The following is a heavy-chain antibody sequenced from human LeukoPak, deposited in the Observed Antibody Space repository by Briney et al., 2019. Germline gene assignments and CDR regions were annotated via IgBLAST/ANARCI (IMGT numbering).Heavy chain of an antibody. CDR3: AKDGSWSCTD. V-gene: IGHV3-30*02. D-gene: IGHD2-8*02. Sequence: GGSLRLSCGASGFTFSSSAMHWVRQGPGKGLEWVAYIAHHGNNKYYADSVKGRFTISRDNSKGSLYLQMNSLRADDTDVYYCAKDGSWSCTDWGQGTLVRVSS. CDR2: IAHHGNNK. CDR1: GFTFSSSA. J-gene: IGHJ4*02.